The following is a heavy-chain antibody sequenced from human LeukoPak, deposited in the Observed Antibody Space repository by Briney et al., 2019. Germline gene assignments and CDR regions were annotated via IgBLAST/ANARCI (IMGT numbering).Heavy chain of an antibody. CDR1: GGSISSYY. CDR3: ARDRRDVLLWFGENEGYFDY. Sequence: SQTLSLTCTVSGGSISSYYWSWIRQPPGKGLEWIGYIYYSGSTNYNPSLKSRVTISVDTSKNQFSLKLSSVTAADTAVYYCARDRRDVLLWFGENEGYFDYWGQGTLVTVSS. V-gene: IGHV4-59*01. D-gene: IGHD3-10*01. CDR2: IYYSGST. J-gene: IGHJ4*02.